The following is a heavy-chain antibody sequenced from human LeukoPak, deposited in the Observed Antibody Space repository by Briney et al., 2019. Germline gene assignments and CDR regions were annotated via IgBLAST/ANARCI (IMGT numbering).Heavy chain of an antibody. V-gene: IGHV1-2*02. Sequence: ASVKVSCKASGYTFTSYDINWVRQATGQGLEWMGWINPNSGGTNYAQKFQGRVTMTRDTSISTAYMELSRLRSDDTAVYYCARDMTRYCSSTSCPPWGQGTLVTVSS. J-gene: IGHJ5*02. CDR2: INPNSGGT. CDR3: ARDMTRYCSSTSCPP. D-gene: IGHD2-2*01. CDR1: GYTFTSYD.